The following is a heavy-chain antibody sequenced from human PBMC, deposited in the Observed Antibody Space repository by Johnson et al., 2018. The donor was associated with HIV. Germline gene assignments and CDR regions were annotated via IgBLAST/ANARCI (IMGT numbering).Heavy chain of an antibody. J-gene: IGHJ3*02. CDR2: IGTAGDT. D-gene: IGHD3-16*01. Sequence: DVQVVESGGGLVQPGGSLRLSCAASGFTFSSYDMHWVRQSTGKGLEWVSAIGTAGDTSYPASVKGRFTISRENVKNSLYLQMNSLRAGDTAVYYCARERLGAWGDVFDIWGQGTMVTVSS. V-gene: IGHV3-13*01. CDR3: ARERLGAWGDVFDI. CDR1: GFTFSSYD.